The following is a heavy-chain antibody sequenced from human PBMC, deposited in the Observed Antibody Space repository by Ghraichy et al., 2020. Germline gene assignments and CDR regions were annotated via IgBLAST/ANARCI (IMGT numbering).Heavy chain of an antibody. V-gene: IGHV3-21*01. J-gene: IGHJ4*02. D-gene: IGHD2-8*02. CDR1: GFTFSNYG. Sequence: GESLNISCAVSGFTFSNYGMNWVRQAPGKGLEWVSFIDSSGNYINYADPVKGRFTISRDNAKNSLYLQMNSLRTEDTAIYYCARGGVGTDYWGQGTLVTVSS. CDR2: IDSSGNYI. CDR3: ARGGVGTDY.